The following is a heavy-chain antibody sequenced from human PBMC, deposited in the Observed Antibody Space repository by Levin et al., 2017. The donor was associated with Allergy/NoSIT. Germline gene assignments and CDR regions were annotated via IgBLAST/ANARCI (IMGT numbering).Heavy chain of an antibody. Sequence: SETLSLTCTVSGGSISSYYWSWIRQPPGKGLEWIGYIYYSGSTNYNPSLKSRVTISVDTSKNQFSLKLSSVTAADTAVYYCARDTIYYYDSSGYYYGDDAFDIWGQGTMVTVSS. D-gene: IGHD3-22*01. CDR1: GGSISSYY. CDR3: ARDTIYYYDSSGYYYGDDAFDI. J-gene: IGHJ3*02. CDR2: IYYSGST. V-gene: IGHV4-59*01.